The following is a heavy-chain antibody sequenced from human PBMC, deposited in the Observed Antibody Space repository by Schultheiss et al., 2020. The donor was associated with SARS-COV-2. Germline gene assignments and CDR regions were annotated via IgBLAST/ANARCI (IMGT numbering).Heavy chain of an antibody. CDR2: ISWNSGSI. CDR1: GFTFDDYA. CDR3: ARDPGYCSGGSCVTDYGDYVSEYFQH. J-gene: IGHJ1*01. D-gene: IGHD2-15*01. V-gene: IGHV3-9*01. Sequence: GGSLRLSCAASGFTFDDYAMHWVRQAPGKGLEWVSGISWNSGSIGYADSVKGRFTISRDNAKNTLYLQMNSLRAEDTAVYYCARDPGYCSGGSCVTDYGDYVSEYFQHWGQGTLVTVSS.